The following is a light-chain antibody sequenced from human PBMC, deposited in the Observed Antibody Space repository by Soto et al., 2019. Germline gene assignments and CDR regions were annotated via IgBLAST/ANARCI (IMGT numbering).Light chain of an antibody. CDR2: DVS. CDR1: QSISRW. J-gene: IGKJ1*01. CDR3: QQYETYSPWT. V-gene: IGKV1-5*01. Sequence: DIQMTQSPSTLSASLGDRVTITCRASQSISRWLAWYQQKPGKAPKLLISDVSSLERGVPSRFSGSGSGTEFTLTISSLQPDDFATYHCQQYETYSPWTFGQGTKVEI.